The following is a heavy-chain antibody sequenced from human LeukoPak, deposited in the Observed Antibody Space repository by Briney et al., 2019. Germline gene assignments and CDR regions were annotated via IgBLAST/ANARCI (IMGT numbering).Heavy chain of an antibody. CDR3: ARGIGITIFGVVMNNWFDP. Sequence: PSETLSLTCAVYGGSFSGYYWGWIRQPPGKGLEWIGEINHSGSTNYNPSLKSRVTISVDTSKNQFSLKLSSVTAADTAVYYCARGIGITIFGVVMNNWFDPWGQGTLVTVSS. CDR1: GGSFSGYY. V-gene: IGHV4-34*01. D-gene: IGHD3-3*01. CDR2: INHSGST. J-gene: IGHJ5*02.